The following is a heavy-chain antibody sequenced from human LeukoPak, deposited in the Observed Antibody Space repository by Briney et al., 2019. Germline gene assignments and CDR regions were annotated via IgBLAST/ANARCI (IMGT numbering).Heavy chain of an antibody. V-gene: IGHV3-7*01. J-gene: IGHJ4*02. Sequence: NPGGSLRLSCAASGFIFGDFWMVWVRQAPGKGLEWLASINENGRETYYAASVTGRFTISRDTAKNSVYLQMSALRAEDTAVYYCARDGITCTRDYWGQGALVTVSS. CDR2: INENGRET. CDR3: ARDGITCTRDY. D-gene: IGHD1-7*01. CDR1: GFIFGDFW.